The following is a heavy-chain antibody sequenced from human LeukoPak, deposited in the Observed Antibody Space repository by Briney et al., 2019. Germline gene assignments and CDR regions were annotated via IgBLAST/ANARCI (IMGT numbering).Heavy chain of an antibody. CDR2: ISSDSSYR. D-gene: IGHD3/OR15-3a*01. Sequence: GGSLRLSCAASGFIFSNYTMNWVRQAPGKGLEWVSSISSDSSYRYYADSVKGRFTISRDNAKNSLFLQMNSLRVEDTAVYYCAREVINGLDLDYWGQGILVTVSS. CDR3: AREVINGLDLDY. J-gene: IGHJ4*02. V-gene: IGHV3-21*01. CDR1: GFIFSNYT.